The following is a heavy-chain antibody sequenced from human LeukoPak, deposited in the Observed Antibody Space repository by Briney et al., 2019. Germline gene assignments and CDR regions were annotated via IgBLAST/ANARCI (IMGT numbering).Heavy chain of an antibody. CDR2: VYYSGST. J-gene: IGHJ4*02. CDR3: VRQSCSGTTCYADFDY. Sequence: SETLSLTCAVSGLSISGSRYWGWIRQPPGKGLEWIGDVYYSGSTNYNPSLKSRVTVSVDTVNNQFSLRLRSVTAADTAVYYCVRQSCSGTTCYADFDYWGEGTLVTVSS. D-gene: IGHD2-2*01. CDR1: GLSISGSRY. V-gene: IGHV4-39*01.